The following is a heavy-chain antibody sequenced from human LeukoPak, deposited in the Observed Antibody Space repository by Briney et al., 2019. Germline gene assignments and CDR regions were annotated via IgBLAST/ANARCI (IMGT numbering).Heavy chain of an antibody. V-gene: IGHV3-30*02. J-gene: IGHJ4*02. CDR1: GFTFSGSG. D-gene: IGHD3-3*01. CDR2: IGYDGSNK. CDR3: GRDYDFWSGYYSPTRGYFGY. Sequence: GGSLRLSCAASGFTFSGSGMHWVRQAPGKGLEWVTFIGYDGSNKYYTDSVKGRFTISRDNSKNTLYLQMDSLRAEDTAVYYCGRDYDFWSGYYSPTRGYFGYWGQGTLVTVSS.